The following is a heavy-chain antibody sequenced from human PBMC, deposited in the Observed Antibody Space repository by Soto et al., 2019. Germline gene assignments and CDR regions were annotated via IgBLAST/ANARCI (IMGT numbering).Heavy chain of an antibody. CDR2: IGTGGDT. CDR1: GFAFSSYV. J-gene: IGHJ4*02. D-gene: IGHD2-15*01. CDR3: ARDYLVIPHRVIDY. V-gene: IGHV3-33*08. Sequence: GGSLRLSCAASGFAFSSYVLHWVRRAPGKGPEWVSAIGTGGDTYYADSVKGRFTISRDNSKNTLYLQMNSLRAEDTAVYYCARDYLVIPHRVIDYWGQGTLVTVSS.